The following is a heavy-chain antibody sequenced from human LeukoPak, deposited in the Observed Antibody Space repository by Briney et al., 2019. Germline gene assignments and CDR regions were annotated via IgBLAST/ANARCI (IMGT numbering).Heavy chain of an antibody. D-gene: IGHD1-26*01. J-gene: IGHJ5*02. CDR2: MNPNSGNT. V-gene: IGHV1-8*03. CDR1: GYIFTSYD. Sequence: ASVKVSCKASGYIFTSYDINWVRQATGQGLEWMGWMNPNSGNTGYAQKFQGRVTITRNTSISTDYMELSSLRSEDTAVYYCARDNSVGDTAWWFDPWGQGTLVTVSS. CDR3: ARDNSVGDTAWWFDP.